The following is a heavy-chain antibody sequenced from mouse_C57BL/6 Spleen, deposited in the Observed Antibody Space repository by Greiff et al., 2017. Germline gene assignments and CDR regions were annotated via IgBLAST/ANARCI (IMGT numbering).Heavy chain of an antibody. V-gene: IGHV5-9*01. CDR1: GFTFSSYT. CDR2: ISGGGGNT. Sequence: EVKLVESGGGLVKPGGSLKLSCAASGFTFSSYTMSWVRQTPEKRLEWVATISGGGGNTYYPDSVKGRFTISRDNAKNTLYLQMSSLRSEDTALYYCARPGDGSYAMDYWGQGTSVTVSS. CDR3: ARPGDGSYAMDY. D-gene: IGHD2-3*01. J-gene: IGHJ4*01.